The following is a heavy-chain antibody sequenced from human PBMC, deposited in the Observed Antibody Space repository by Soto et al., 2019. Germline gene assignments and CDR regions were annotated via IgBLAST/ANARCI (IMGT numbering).Heavy chain of an antibody. CDR2: IIPIFGTA. J-gene: IGHJ4*02. Sequence: SVKVSCKASGGTFSSYAISWVRQAPGQGLEWMGGIIPIFGTANYAQKFQGGVTITADESTSTAYMELSSLRSEDTAVYYCARDPGFCGGDCYFDYWGQGTLVTVSS. V-gene: IGHV1-69*13. CDR3: ARDPGFCGGDCYFDY. CDR1: GGTFSSYA. D-gene: IGHD2-21*02.